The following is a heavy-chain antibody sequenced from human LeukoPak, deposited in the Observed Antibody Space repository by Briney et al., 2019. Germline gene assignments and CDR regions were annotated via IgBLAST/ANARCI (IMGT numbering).Heavy chain of an antibody. D-gene: IGHD1-26*01. CDR1: GYTFTGYY. J-gene: IGHJ4*02. Sequence: ASVTVSCTASGYTFTGYYMHWVRQAPGQGLEWMGWINPNSGGTNYAQKFQGRVTMTRDTSISTAYMELSRLRSDDTAVYYCAREFRRGSPARKPFDYWGQGTLVTVSS. V-gene: IGHV1-2*02. CDR3: AREFRRGSPARKPFDY. CDR2: INPNSGGT.